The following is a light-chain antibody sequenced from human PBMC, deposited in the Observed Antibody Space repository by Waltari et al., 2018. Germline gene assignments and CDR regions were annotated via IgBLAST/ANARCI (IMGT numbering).Light chain of an antibody. CDR3: QQYYSPGT. V-gene: IGKV4-1*01. CDR2: WAS. Sequence: DIVMTQSPDSLAMSLGERATINCKSSQSVLYSANNKNYLAWYQQKPGQPPNLLIYWASTRESGVPDRFSGSGSGTDFTLTISSLQAEDVAVYYCQQYYSPGTFGQGTKLEIK. J-gene: IGKJ2*02. CDR1: QSVLYSANNKNY.